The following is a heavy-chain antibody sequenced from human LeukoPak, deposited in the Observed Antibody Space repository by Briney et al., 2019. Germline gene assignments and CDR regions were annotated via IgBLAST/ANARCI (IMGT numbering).Heavy chain of an antibody. J-gene: IGHJ5*02. CDR3: ARHTAEKYNWFDR. D-gene: IGHD5-24*01. CDR1: GGSISSSSYY. V-gene: IGHV4-39*01. Sequence: ASETLSLTCTVSGGSISSSSYYWGWIRQPPGKGLEWIGSIYYSGSTYYNPSLKSRVTISVDTSKNQFSLKLSSVTAADTAVYYCARHTAEKYNWFDRWGQGTLVTVSS. CDR2: IYYSGST.